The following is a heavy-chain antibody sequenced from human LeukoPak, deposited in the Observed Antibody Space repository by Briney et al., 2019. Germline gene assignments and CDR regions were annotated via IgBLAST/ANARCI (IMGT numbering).Heavy chain of an antibody. CDR2: IYHSGST. V-gene: IGHV4-30-2*01. CDR1: GGSISSGGYS. J-gene: IGHJ4*02. CDR3: ARVTETKHYFDY. D-gene: IGHD2-21*02. Sequence: SGTLSLTCAVSGGSISSGGYSWSWIRQPPGKGLEWIGYIYHSGSTYYNPSLKSRVTISVDRSKNQFSLKLSSVTAADTAVYYCARVTETKHYFDYWGQGTLVTVSS.